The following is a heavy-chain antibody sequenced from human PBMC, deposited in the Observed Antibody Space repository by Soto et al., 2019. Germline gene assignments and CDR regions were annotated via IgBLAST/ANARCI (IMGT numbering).Heavy chain of an antibody. Sequence: SLRLSCSSSLFTFSSYWMSLVRQAPGKGLEWVANIKQDGSEKYYVDSVKGRFTISRDNAKNSLYLQMNSLRAEDTAVYYCARDWGGYDYWGQGTLVTVSS. CDR1: LFTFSSYW. D-gene: IGHD5-12*01. CDR2: IKQDGSEK. J-gene: IGHJ4*02. V-gene: IGHV3-7*05. CDR3: ARDWGGYDY.